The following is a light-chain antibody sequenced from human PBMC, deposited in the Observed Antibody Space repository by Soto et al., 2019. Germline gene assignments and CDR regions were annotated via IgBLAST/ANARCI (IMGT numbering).Light chain of an antibody. J-gene: IGKJ5*01. Sequence: EIVLTQSPGTLVLSPGDRATLSCRASQSVNKAYLVWYQQKPGQAPRLPIYDASNRATGIPARFSGSGSGTDFTLTISSLEPEDFAVYYCQQRSNWPPVITFGQGTRLEI. CDR2: DAS. CDR1: QSVNKAY. V-gene: IGKV3-11*01. CDR3: QQRSNWPPVIT.